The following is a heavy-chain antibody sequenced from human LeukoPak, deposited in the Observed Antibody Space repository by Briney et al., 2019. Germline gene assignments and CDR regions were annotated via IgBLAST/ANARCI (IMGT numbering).Heavy chain of an antibody. CDR3: ARDSRGVLYYYYYMDV. Sequence: PGGSLRLSCAASGFTFSDYYMSWIRQAPGKGLEWVSYISSSGSTIYYADSVKGRFTISRDNAKNSLYLQMNSLRAEDTAVYYCARDSRGVLYYYYYMDVWGKGTTVTVSS. CDR2: ISSSGSTI. D-gene: IGHD1-1*01. V-gene: IGHV3-11*04. CDR1: GFTFSDYY. J-gene: IGHJ6*03.